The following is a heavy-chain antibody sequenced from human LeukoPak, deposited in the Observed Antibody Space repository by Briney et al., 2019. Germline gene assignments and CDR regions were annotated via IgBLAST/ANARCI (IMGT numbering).Heavy chain of an antibody. D-gene: IGHD3-22*01. J-gene: IGHJ5*02. Sequence: SETLSLTCALYGGSFSGYYWSWIRQPPGKGLEWIGEINHSGSTNYNPSLKSRVTISVDTSKNQFSLKLSSVTAADTAVYYCAALGYDSSGYVWFDPWGQGTLVTVST. CDR1: GGSFSGYY. V-gene: IGHV4-34*01. CDR2: INHSGST. CDR3: AALGYDSSGYVWFDP.